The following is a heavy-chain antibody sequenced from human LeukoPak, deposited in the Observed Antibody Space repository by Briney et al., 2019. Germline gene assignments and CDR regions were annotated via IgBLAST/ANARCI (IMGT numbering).Heavy chain of an antibody. J-gene: IGHJ1*01. CDR3: TGSGSYYNALFQH. CDR2: IYHSGST. D-gene: IGHD3-10*01. CDR1: GYSISSGYY. V-gene: IGHV4-38-2*01. Sequence: SETLSLTCAVSGYSISSGYYWGWIRQPPGKGLEWIGSIYHSGSTYYNPSLKSRVTISVDMSKNQFSPKLSSVTAADTAVYYCTGSGSYYNALFQHWGQGTLVTVSS.